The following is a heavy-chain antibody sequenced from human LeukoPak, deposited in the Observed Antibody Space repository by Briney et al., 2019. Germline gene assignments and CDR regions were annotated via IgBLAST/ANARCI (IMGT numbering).Heavy chain of an antibody. CDR2: TYPGDSDT. CDR1: GYSFTTYW. CDR3: ARPDSSGWFQIDY. V-gene: IGHV5-51*01. D-gene: IGHD6-19*01. Sequence: GESLKISCKGSGYSFTTYWIGWVRQMPGKGLEWMGITYPGDSDTRYSPSFQGQVTISVDKSTTTAYLQWSSLKASDTAMYYCARPDSSGWFQIDYWGQGTLVTVSS. J-gene: IGHJ4*02.